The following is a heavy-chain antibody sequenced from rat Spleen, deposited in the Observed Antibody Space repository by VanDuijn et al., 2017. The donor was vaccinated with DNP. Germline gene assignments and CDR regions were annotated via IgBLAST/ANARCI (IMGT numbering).Heavy chain of an antibody. CDR3: ARHNSGYDY. CDR1: GFTFSDYN. CDR2: LSYDGSNT. Sequence: EVQLVESGGGLVQPGRSLKLSCAASGFTFSDYNMAWVRQAPKKGLEWVATLSYDGSNTYYRDSVKGRFSVSRDNAKSTLYLQMDSLRSDDTATYYCARHNSGYDYWGQGVMVTVS. D-gene: IGHD4-3*01. J-gene: IGHJ2*01. V-gene: IGHV5-7*01.